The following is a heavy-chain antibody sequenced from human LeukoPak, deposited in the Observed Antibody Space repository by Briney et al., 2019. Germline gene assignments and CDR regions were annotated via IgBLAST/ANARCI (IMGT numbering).Heavy chain of an antibody. CDR2: ITSSGSYI. V-gene: IGHV3-21*01. Sequence: GGSLRLSCAASAFSFSNYNMNWVRQAPGKGLEWVSSITSSGSYIYYADSVKGRFTISRDNAKNSLYLQLNSLRAEDTAVYYCAKGYYASGSYGWFDTWGQGTLVTVSS. CDR3: AKGYYASGSYGWFDT. D-gene: IGHD3-10*01. J-gene: IGHJ5*02. CDR1: AFSFSNYN.